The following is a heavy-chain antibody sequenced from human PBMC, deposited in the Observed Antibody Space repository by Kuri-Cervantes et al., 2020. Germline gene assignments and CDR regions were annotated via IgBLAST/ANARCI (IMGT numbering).Heavy chain of an antibody. CDR2: IIPIFGTA. Sequence: SVKVSCKASGGTFSSYAISWVRQAPGQGLEWMGGIIPIFGTANYAQKFQGRVTITADESTSTAYMELSSLRSEDTAVYYCAGSAFPAAGPHYYYYGMDVWGQGTTVTVSS. CDR1: GGTFSSYA. D-gene: IGHD6-13*01. CDR3: AGSAFPAAGPHYYYYGMDV. V-gene: IGHV1-69*13. J-gene: IGHJ6*02.